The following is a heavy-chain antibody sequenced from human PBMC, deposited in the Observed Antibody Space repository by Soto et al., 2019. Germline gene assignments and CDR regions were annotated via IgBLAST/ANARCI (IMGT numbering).Heavy chain of an antibody. CDR3: ARGTTVSSGLVSD. V-gene: IGHV1-3*01. J-gene: IGHJ4*02. D-gene: IGHD4-17*01. CDR2: INAANGDT. CDR1: GYPFNKYP. Sequence: GASVKVSCKASGYPFNKYPMHWVRQAPGQGLEWMGWINAANGDTGYSQKFQDRVTMTRDTSTSTVYMELSSLRSEDTAVYYCARGTTVSSGLVSDWGQGTLVTVSS.